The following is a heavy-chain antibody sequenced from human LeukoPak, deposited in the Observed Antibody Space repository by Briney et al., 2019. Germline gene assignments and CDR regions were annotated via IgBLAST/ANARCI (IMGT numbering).Heavy chain of an antibody. Sequence: SETLSLTCTVSGGSISSYYWSWIRQPPGKGLEWIGYTYYSGSTNYNPSLKSRVTISVDTSKNQFSLKLSSVTAADTAVYYCARGTYYDILTGSYLDYWGQGTLVTVSS. CDR3: ARGTYYDILTGSYLDY. V-gene: IGHV4-59*01. J-gene: IGHJ4*02. CDR1: GGSISSYY. D-gene: IGHD3-9*01. CDR2: TYYSGST.